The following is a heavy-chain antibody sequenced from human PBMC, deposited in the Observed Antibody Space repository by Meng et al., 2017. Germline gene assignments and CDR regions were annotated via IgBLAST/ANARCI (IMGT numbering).Heavy chain of an antibody. CDR3: ARDVVGAIIIARGDY. Sequence: QVQITQWGGGLLKPSGTLSLTWVVSGGSFSDYYWSWIRQPPGKGLGWIGEINHSGSTNYNPSLKSRVTISVDKSKNQFSLKLSSVTAADTAVYYCARDVVGAIIIARGDYWGQGTLVTVSS. CDR2: INHSGST. D-gene: IGHD1-26*01. CDR1: GGSFSDYY. J-gene: IGHJ4*02. V-gene: IGHV4-34*01.